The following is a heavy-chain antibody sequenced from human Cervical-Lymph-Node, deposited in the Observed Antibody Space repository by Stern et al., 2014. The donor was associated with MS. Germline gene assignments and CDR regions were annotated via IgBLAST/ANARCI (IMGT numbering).Heavy chain of an antibody. Sequence: QVQLQESGPGLLQPSETLSLICSVSGVSVSSSSYYWSWIRPSPGKGLAWIVHVHISGKTTYNPSVRSRVTISVDTSKNQFSLKLDSVTAADTAVYYCVRDGLTGSAYWGQGTLVAVSS. D-gene: IGHD1-20*01. CDR3: VRDGLTGSAY. CDR2: VHISGKT. J-gene: IGHJ4*02. V-gene: IGHV4-61*01. CDR1: GVSVSSSSYY.